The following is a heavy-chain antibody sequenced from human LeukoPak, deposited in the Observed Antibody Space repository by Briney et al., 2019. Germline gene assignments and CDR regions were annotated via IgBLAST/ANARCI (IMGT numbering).Heavy chain of an antibody. CDR3: ARDGGNWSFDY. J-gene: IGHJ4*01. CDR2: IYYSGST. D-gene: IGHD1-1*01. CDR1: GGSISSYY. Sequence: SETLSLTCTVSGGSISSYYWSWIRQPPGKGLEWIGYIYYSGSTNYSPSLKSRVTISVDTSKNQFSLKLSSVTAADTAVYYCARDGGNWSFDYWGQGSLATVSS. V-gene: IGHV4-59*01.